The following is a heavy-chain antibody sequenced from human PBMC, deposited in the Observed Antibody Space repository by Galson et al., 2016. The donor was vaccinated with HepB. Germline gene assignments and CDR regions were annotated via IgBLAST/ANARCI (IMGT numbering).Heavy chain of an antibody. Sequence: SLRLSCAASGFSFTASTVHWVRQTSGNGLEWLGRIKCKAESYATAYNAAVKGRFTISRDDSKTTAYLHMNSLEAEDTAIYYCARTMVLAAFDIWGQGTMVTVSS. CDR1: GFSFTAST. D-gene: IGHD4-23*01. J-gene: IGHJ3*02. V-gene: IGHV3-73*01. CDR2: IKCKAESYAT. CDR3: ARTMVLAAFDI.